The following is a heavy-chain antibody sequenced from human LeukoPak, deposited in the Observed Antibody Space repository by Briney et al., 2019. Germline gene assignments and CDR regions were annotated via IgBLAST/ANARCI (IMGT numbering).Heavy chain of an antibody. V-gene: IGHV3-53*01. D-gene: IGHD3-9*01. CDR2: IYSGGGT. Sequence: GGSLRLSCAASGFTVSSNYMSWVRQAPGKGLEWVSVIYSGGGTYYADSVKGRFTISRDNSKNTLYLQMNSLRAEDTAVYYCARDLTVGFMDVWGKGTTVTVSS. J-gene: IGHJ6*04. CDR1: GFTVSSNY. CDR3: ARDLTVGFMDV.